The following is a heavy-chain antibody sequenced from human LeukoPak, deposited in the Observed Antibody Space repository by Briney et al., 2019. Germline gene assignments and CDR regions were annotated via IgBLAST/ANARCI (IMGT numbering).Heavy chain of an antibody. V-gene: IGHV3-23*01. J-gene: IGHJ4*02. CDR1: GFTFSSYA. CDR2: ISGSGGST. D-gene: IGHD4-17*01. Sequence: GGSLRLSCAASGFTFSSYAMSWVRQAPGKGLEWVSAISGSGGSTYYADSVKVRFTISRDNSKNTLYLQMNSLRAEDTAVYYCAVQTTVTGAFDYWGQGTLVTVSS. CDR3: AVQTTVTGAFDY.